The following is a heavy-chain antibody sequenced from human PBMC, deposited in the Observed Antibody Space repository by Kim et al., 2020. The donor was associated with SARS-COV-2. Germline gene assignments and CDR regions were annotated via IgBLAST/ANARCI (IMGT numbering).Heavy chain of an antibody. J-gene: IGHJ4*02. Sequence: GESLKISCKGSGYSFTNYWIGWVRQMPGKGLEWMGIIDPGDSDITYSPSFQGQVTISADKSVSTAYLQWSSLRSSDTAMYYCARRFKDFYDSGPYEFDYWGQGTLVTVSS. CDR3: ARRFKDFYDSGPYEFDY. CDR1: GYSFTNYW. CDR2: IDPGDSDI. V-gene: IGHV5-51*01. D-gene: IGHD3-22*01.